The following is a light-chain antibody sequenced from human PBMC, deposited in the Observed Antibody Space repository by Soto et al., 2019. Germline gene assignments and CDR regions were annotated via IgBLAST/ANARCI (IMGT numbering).Light chain of an antibody. J-gene: IGLJ2*01. Sequence: QSVLTQPPSVSGAPGQRVTISCTGSSSNIGAGYDVHWYQQLPGTAPKLLISGNTNRPSGVPDRFSGSKSGTSASLATTGLQAEDEADYYCQSYDNTLGVVFGGGTKLTVL. CDR1: SSNIGAGYD. CDR3: QSYDNTLGVV. V-gene: IGLV1-40*01. CDR2: GNT.